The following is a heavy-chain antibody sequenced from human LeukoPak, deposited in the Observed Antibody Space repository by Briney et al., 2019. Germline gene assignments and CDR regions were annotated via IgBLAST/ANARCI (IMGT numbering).Heavy chain of an antibody. V-gene: IGHV3-43D*03. D-gene: IGHD6-19*01. CDR1: GFTFDDYA. Sequence: GGSLRLSCAASGFTFDDYAMHWVRQAPGEGLEWVSLISWDGGSTYYADSVKGRFTISRDNSKNSLYLQMNSLRAEDTALYYCAKDTDSSGWYPDYWGQGTLVTVSS. CDR2: ISWDGGST. CDR3: AKDTDSSGWYPDY. J-gene: IGHJ4*02.